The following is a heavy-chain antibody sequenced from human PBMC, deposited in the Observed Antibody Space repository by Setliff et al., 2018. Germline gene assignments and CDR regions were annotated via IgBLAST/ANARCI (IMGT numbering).Heavy chain of an antibody. Sequence: PGGSLRLSCASSRFPFSSYGMHWVRQAPGKGLEWVAVISYDGSNQNYADSVKGRFTISRDNAKTSLYLQMDSLRAEDTAVYFCARSPGWIPWFDSWGQGTLVTVSS. CDR3: ARSPGWIPWFDS. J-gene: IGHJ5*01. V-gene: IGHV3-30*03. CDR1: RFPFSSYG. CDR2: ISYDGSNQ. D-gene: IGHD5-18*01.